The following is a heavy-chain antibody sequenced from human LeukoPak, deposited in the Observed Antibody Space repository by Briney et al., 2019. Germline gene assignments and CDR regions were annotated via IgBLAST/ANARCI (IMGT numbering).Heavy chain of an antibody. Sequence: ASVKVSRKASGYTFTGYYMHWVRQAPGQGLEWMGWINPNSGGTNYAQKFQGRVTMTRDTSISTAYMELSRLRSDDTAVYYCARARASKQPNWFDPWGQGTLVTVSS. CDR1: GYTFTGYY. J-gene: IGHJ5*02. D-gene: IGHD6-13*01. CDR2: INPNSGGT. V-gene: IGHV1-2*02. CDR3: ARARASKQPNWFDP.